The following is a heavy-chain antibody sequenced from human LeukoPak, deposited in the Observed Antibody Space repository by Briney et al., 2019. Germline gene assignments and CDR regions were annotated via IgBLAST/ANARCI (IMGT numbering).Heavy chain of an antibody. V-gene: IGHV1-69*06. J-gene: IGHJ4*02. D-gene: IGHD3-10*01. CDR2: IIPIFGTA. CDR3: ARSVSRSYKPFDY. CDR1: GGTFSSYA. Sequence: SVKVSRKASGGTFSSYAISWVRQAPGQGLEWMGGIIPIFGTANYAQKFQGRVTITADKSTSTAYMELSSLRSEDTAVYYCARSVSRSYKPFDYWGQGTLVTVSS.